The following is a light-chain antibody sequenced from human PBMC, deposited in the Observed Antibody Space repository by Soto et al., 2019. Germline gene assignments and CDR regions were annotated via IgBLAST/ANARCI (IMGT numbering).Light chain of an antibody. CDR1: STDVGGFDF. V-gene: IGLV2-14*01. J-gene: IGLJ1*01. CDR2: EVT. Sequence: QSVLTQPASVSGSPGQSITIFCTGTSTDVGGFDFVSWFQRHPGKAPRLIIYEVTNRPSGISDRFSGSKSGNTASLTISGLQAEDEADYFCSSYIKTTTLYVFGSGTKVTVL. CDR3: SSYIKTTTLYV.